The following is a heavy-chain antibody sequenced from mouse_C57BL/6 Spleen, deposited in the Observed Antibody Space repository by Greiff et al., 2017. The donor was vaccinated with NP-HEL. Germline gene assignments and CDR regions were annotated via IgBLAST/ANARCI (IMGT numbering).Heavy chain of an antibody. V-gene: IGHV1-80*01. CDR3: ARSRVAYYSSYGYAMDY. J-gene: IGHJ4*01. Sequence: QVQLQQSGAELVKPGASVKISCKASGYAFSSYWMNWVKQRPGKGLEWIGQIYPGDGDTNYNGKFKGKATLTADKSSSTAYMQLSSLTSEDSAVYFCARSRVAYYSSYGYAMDYWGQGTSVTVSS. D-gene: IGHD2-5*01. CDR2: IYPGDGDT. CDR1: GYAFSSYW.